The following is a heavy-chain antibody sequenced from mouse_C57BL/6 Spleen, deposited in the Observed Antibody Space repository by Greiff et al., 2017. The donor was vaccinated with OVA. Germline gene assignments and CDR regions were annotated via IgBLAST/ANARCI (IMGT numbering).Heavy chain of an antibody. CDR3: ARHEGCLYYDYDDYAMDY. Sequence: QVQLQQPGAELVKPGASVKVSCKASGYTFTSYWMHWVKQRPGQGLEWIGRIHPSDSDTNYNQKFKGKATLTVDKSSSTAYMQLSSLTSEDSAVYYCARHEGCLYYDYDDYAMDYWGQGTSVTVSS. V-gene: IGHV1-74*01. CDR1: GYTFTSYW. CDR2: IHPSDSDT. J-gene: IGHJ4*01. D-gene: IGHD2-4*01.